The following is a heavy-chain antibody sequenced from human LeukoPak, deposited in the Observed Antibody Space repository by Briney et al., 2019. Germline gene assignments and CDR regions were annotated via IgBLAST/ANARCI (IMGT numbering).Heavy chain of an antibody. Sequence: APVTVPCKASGFSFTNSAMQWVRQARGERPEWIGWIVVGSGNTNYAQKFQERVTITRDMSTSTAYMELRSLRSDETAVYYCARAPVDYWGQGTLVTVSS. CDR2: IVVGSGNT. J-gene: IGHJ4*02. V-gene: IGHV1-58*02. CDR3: ARAPVDY. CDR1: GFSFTNSA.